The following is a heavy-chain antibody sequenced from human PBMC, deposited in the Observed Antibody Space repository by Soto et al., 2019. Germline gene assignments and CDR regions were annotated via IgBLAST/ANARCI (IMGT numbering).Heavy chain of an antibody. CDR3: ASDLLGTSGYYQNWFDP. Sequence: PSETLSLTCTVSGASISSYYWSWIRQPPGKGLEWIAYIYYSGSTNYNPSLKSRVTISIDTSKNQFSLNLSSVTAADTAVYYCASDLLGTSGYYQNWFDPWGQGTLVTVSP. D-gene: IGHD3-22*01. CDR2: IYYSGST. J-gene: IGHJ5*02. V-gene: IGHV4-59*01. CDR1: GASISSYY.